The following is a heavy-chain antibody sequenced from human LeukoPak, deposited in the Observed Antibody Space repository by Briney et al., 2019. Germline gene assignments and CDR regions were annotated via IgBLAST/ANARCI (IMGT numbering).Heavy chain of an antibody. CDR1: GGTFSSYA. J-gene: IGHJ6*03. CDR3: ARDLRYSSGWSASGMDV. CDR2: IIPIFGTA. V-gene: IGHV1-69*13. D-gene: IGHD6-19*01. Sequence: SVKVSCKASGGTFSSYAISWVRQAPGQGLEWMGGIIPIFGTANYAQKSQGRVTITADESTSTAYMELSSLRSEDTAVYYCARDLRYSSGWSASGMDVWGKGTTVTISS.